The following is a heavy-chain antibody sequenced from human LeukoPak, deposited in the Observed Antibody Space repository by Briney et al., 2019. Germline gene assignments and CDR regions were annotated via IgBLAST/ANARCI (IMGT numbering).Heavy chain of an antibody. V-gene: IGHV4-39*01. D-gene: IGHD2-15*01. Sequence: PSETLSLTCTVSGGSLSSSDYYWGWIRQPPGTGLEWIGSIYYGGSTYYNPSLKSRVTISVDTSMNQFSLKLSFVTTADTAVYYCARALGYCSGGSCTRGYNWFDPWGQGTLVTVPS. CDR1: GGSLSSSDYY. CDR2: IYYGGST. CDR3: ARALGYCSGGSCTRGYNWFDP. J-gene: IGHJ5*02.